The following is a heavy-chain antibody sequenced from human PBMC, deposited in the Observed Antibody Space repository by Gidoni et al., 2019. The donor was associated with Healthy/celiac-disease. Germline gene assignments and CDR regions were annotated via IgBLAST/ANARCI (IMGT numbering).Heavy chain of an antibody. D-gene: IGHD3-10*01. Sequence: EVQLLESGGGLVQPGGSLRLSCAASGLPFSSYAMSWVRQAPGKGLGWVSAISGSGGSTYYADSVKGRFTISRDNSKNTLYLQMNSLRAEDTAVYYCAKFPALQGVITSEFDYWGQGTLVTVSS. CDR3: AKFPALQGVITSEFDY. CDR2: ISGSGGST. J-gene: IGHJ4*02. CDR1: GLPFSSYA. V-gene: IGHV3-23*01.